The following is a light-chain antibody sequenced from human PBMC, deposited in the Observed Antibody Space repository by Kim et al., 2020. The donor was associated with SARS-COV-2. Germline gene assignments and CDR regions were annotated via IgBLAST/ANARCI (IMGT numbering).Light chain of an antibody. CDR2: YDS. V-gene: IGLV3-21*04. J-gene: IGLJ3*02. Sequence: APGKAARITCRENNIGSNSVHRYQQKPGQAPVLVIYYDSDRPSGIPERFSGCNSGNTATLTIGRVKAEDEADFYCRVWDSSSNQWVFGGGTQLTVL. CDR3: RVWDSSSNQWV. CDR1: NIGSNS.